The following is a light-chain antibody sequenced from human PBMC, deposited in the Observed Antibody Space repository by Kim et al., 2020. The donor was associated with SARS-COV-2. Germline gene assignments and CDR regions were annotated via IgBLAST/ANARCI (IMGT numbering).Light chain of an antibody. J-gene: IGKJ2*01. CDR1: QSVDSSF. V-gene: IGKV3-20*01. CDR2: EAS. Sequence: EIVLTQSPGTLSLSPGERATLSCRASQSVDSSFLAWYQQKPGQAPTLLIYEASTRATGIPDRFSGSGSGTDFTLTISRLEPEDFAMYYCQQFGGASYTFGQGTKLEI. CDR3: QQFGGASYT.